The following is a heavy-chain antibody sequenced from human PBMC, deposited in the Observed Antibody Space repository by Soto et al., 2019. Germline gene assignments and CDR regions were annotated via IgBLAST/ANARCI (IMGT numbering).Heavy chain of an antibody. V-gene: IGHV1-46*03. CDR3: TRKRGDGYNHLDY. CDR2: INTNDGIT. J-gene: IGHJ4*02. CDR1: GYTFTSYY. Sequence: GASVKVSCKASGYTFTSYYLHWVRQAPGQGLEWLGLINTNDGITIYAQRIQGRVTMTRDKSTSTVYMELNSLRSEDTAMYYCTRKRGDGYNHLDYWGQGTLVTVSS. D-gene: IGHD5-12*01.